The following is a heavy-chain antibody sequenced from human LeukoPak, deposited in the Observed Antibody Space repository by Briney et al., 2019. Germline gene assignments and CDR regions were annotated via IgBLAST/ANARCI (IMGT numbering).Heavy chain of an antibody. Sequence: GRSLRLSCAASGFTFSSYGMHWVRQAPGKGLEWVAVISYDGSNKYYADSVKGRFTISRDNSKNTLYLRMNSLRAEDTAVYYCAGNRWLQRYYFDYWGQGTLVTVSS. CDR1: GFTFSSYG. V-gene: IGHV3-30*19. D-gene: IGHD5-24*01. CDR3: AGNRWLQRYYFDY. J-gene: IGHJ4*02. CDR2: ISYDGSNK.